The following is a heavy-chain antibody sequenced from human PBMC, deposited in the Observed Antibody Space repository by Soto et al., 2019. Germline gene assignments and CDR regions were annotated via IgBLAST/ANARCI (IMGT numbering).Heavy chain of an antibody. CDR1: GYTFTGYY. J-gene: IGHJ6*02. D-gene: IGHD5-18*01. V-gene: IGHV1-2*02. CDR3: AKGIPDTGGYYYYSMDV. Sequence: ASVKVSCKASGYTFTGYYMHWVRQAPGQGLEWMGWINPNSGGTNYAQKFQGRFTISRDNSKNILYLQMNSLRAEDTAVYYCAKGIPDTGGYYYYSMDVWGQGTAVTVSS. CDR2: INPNSGGT.